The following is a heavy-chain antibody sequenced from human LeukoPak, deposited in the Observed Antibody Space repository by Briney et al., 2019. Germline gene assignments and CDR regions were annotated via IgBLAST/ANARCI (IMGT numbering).Heavy chain of an antibody. V-gene: IGHV4-39*01. J-gene: IGHJ4*02. D-gene: IGHD3-16*02. CDR3: ARLGVYDYIWGSYRYTYSHQPY. Sequence: SETLSLTCTVSGGSISSSSYYWGWIRQPPGKGLEWIGSIYYSGSTYYNPSLKSRVTISVDTSKNQFSLKLSSVTAADTAVYYCARLGVYDYIWGSYRYTYSHQPYWGQGTLVTASS. CDR1: GGSISSSSYY. CDR2: IYYSGST.